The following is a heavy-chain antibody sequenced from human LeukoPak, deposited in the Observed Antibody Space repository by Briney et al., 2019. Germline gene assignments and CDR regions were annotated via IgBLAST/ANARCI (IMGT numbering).Heavy chain of an antibody. V-gene: IGHV4-39*01. Sequence: PSETLSLTCTVSGGSISSSSYYWDWIRQPPGKELEWIGNFYYSGSTYYNPSLKSRITISVDTSKNQFSLKLSSVTATDTAVYYCASHHSGASPSDAFDIWGQGTMVTVSS. D-gene: IGHD5-12*01. CDR1: GGSISSSSYY. CDR3: ASHHSGASPSDAFDI. CDR2: FYYSGST. J-gene: IGHJ3*02.